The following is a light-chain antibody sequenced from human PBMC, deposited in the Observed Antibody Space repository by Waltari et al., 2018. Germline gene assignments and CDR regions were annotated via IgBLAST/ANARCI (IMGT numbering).Light chain of an antibody. CDR3: SSYTSSSTWV. J-gene: IGLJ2*01. CDR1: RSDVGGYNY. Sequence: QSALTQPASVSGSPGQSITISCTGTRSDVGGYNYVSWYQHHPGKAPKLMIHDVSKRPSGVSNRFSGSKSGNTASLTISGLQAEDEADYYCSSYTSSSTWVFGGGTKLTVL. V-gene: IGLV2-14*03. CDR2: DVS.